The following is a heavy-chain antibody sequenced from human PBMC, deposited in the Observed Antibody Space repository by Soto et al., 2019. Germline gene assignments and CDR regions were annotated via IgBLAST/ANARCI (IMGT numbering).Heavy chain of an antibody. V-gene: IGHV4-34*01. J-gene: IGHJ4*02. CDR3: ARGHLLAAAGPTLRY. Sequence: SETLSLTCAVYGGSFSGYYWSWIRQPPGKGLEWIGEINHSGSTNYNPSLKSRVTISVDTSKNQFSLKLSSVTAADTAVYYCARGHLLAAAGPTLRYWGQGTLVTVSS. D-gene: IGHD6-13*01. CDR2: INHSGST. CDR1: GGSFSGYY.